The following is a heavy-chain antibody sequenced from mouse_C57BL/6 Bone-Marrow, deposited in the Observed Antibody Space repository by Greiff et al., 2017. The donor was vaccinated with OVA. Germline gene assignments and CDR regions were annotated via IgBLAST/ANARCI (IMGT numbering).Heavy chain of an antibody. D-gene: IGHD1-1*01. V-gene: IGHV1-54*01. J-gene: IGHJ2*01. Sequence: VQVVESGAELVRPGTSVKVSCKASGYAFTNYLIEWVKQRPGQGLEWIGVINPGSGGTNYNEKFKGKATLTADKSSSTAYMQLSSLTSEDSAVYFCARPHYYGSSYEGYFDYWGQGTTLTVSS. CDR1: GYAFTNYL. CDR3: ARPHYYGSSYEGYFDY. CDR2: INPGSGGT.